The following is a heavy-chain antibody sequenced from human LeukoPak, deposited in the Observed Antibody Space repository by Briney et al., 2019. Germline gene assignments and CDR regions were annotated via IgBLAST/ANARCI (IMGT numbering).Heavy chain of an antibody. D-gene: IGHD3-3*01. Sequence: GDSLRLSCAACGFTFSNYAMSWARQATGKALECFSGNGSGGSTYYADPLKGRFNISRDNSKNTLYLQMNSLRAEDTAVYYCAKDFWSGYYPNYWGQGTLVTVSS. J-gene: IGHJ4*02. CDR3: AKDFWSGYYPNY. CDR1: GFTFSNYA. CDR2: NGSGGST. V-gene: IGHV3-23*01.